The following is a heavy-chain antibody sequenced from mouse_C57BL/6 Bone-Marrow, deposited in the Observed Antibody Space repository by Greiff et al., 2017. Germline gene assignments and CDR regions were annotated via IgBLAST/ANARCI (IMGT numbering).Heavy chain of an antibody. CDR2: ISNLAYSI. J-gene: IGHJ1*03. CDR3: GRQEYCGSSYGYFDV. CDR1: GFTFSDYG. V-gene: IGHV5-15*01. D-gene: IGHD1-1*01. Sequence: EVQLVASGGGLVQPGGSLKLSCAASGFTFSDYGMAWVRQAPRKGPEWVAFISNLAYSIYYADTVTGRFTISRENAKNTLYLEMSSLRSEDTAMKYCGRQEYCGSSYGYFDVWGTGATVTVSS.